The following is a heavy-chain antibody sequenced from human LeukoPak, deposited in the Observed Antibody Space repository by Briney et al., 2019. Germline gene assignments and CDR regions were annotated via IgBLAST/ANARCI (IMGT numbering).Heavy chain of an antibody. D-gene: IGHD3-22*01. V-gene: IGHV4-34*01. CDR1: GGSFSGYY. J-gene: IGHJ1*01. CDR3: ARGYLSGYYHNGPCLQH. Sequence: NPSETLSLTCAVYGGSFSGYYWSWIRQPPGKGLEWIGEINHSGSTNYNPSLKSRVTISVDTSKNQFSLKLSSVTAADTAVYYCARGYLSGYYHNGPCLQHWGQGTLVTVSS. CDR2: INHSGST.